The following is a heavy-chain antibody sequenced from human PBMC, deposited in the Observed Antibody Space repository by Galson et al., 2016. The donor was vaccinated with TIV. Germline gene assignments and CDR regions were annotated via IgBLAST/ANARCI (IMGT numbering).Heavy chain of an antibody. V-gene: IGHV3-30*04. CDR1: GFAFRSSA. CDR2: ISYDGNYK. Sequence: SLRLSCAASGFAFRSSAMYWVRQAPGKGLQCVAIISYDGNYKYYADSVKGRFTISRDNSMNRLYLQMNGLTPADTALYYCAREDHQYGTNWYSYYYYYGMDIWSQGTTVTVS. D-gene: IGHD7-27*01. J-gene: IGHJ6*02. CDR3: AREDHQYGTNWYSYYYYYGMDI.